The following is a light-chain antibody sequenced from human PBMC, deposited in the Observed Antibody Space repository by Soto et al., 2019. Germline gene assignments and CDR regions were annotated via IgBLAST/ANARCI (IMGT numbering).Light chain of an antibody. Sequence: QSVLTQPASVSGSPGQSITISCTGISADVTSSNFVSWYQHRPGKAPRLILYDVSHRPSGVSSRFSGSKSGDTASLTISGLQLDDEADYYCTSYRRGPLYVFGTGTKVTVL. J-gene: IGLJ1*01. CDR3: TSYRRGPLYV. V-gene: IGLV2-14*03. CDR2: DVS. CDR1: SADVTSSNF.